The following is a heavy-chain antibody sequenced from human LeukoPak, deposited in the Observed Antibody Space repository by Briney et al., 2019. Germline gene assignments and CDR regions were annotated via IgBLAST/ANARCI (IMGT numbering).Heavy chain of an antibody. CDR1: GFTFSSHA. Sequence: PGGSLRLSCAASGFTFSSHAMSWVRQAPGKGLEWVSAISGSGGSTYYADSVKGRFTISRDNSKNTLYLQMNSLRAEDTAVYYCARGDSSSWVSYWGQGTLVTVSS. D-gene: IGHD6-13*01. CDR2: ISGSGGST. J-gene: IGHJ4*02. CDR3: ARGDSSSWVSY. V-gene: IGHV3-23*01.